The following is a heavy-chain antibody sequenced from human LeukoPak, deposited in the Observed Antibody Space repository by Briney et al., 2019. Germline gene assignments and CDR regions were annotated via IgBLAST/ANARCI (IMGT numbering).Heavy chain of an antibody. J-gene: IGHJ6*02. CDR2: ISAYNGNT. CDR3: ARAPCYYGSRRLASCRMDV. V-gene: IGHV1-18*01. D-gene: IGHD3-10*01. Sequence: ASVKVSCKASGDTFTSYGISWVRQAPGQGLEWMGWISAYNGNTNYAQKLQGRVTMTTDTSTSTAYMELRSLRSDDTAVYYCARAPCYYGSRRLASCRMDVWGQGTTVTVSS. CDR1: GDTFTSYG.